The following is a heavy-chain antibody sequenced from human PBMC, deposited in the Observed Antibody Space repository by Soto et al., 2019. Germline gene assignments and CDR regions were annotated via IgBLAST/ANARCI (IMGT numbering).Heavy chain of an antibody. D-gene: IGHD3-16*01. Sequence: GGSLRLSCEATGFTFRSHGMHWVRQAPGKGLEWVAVIWYDGGNKYYADSVKGRLTISRDNSKNTLYLQMNSLRAEDTAVYYCARWGDNQRLDSWGQGTLVTVSS. J-gene: IGHJ4*02. CDR3: ARWGDNQRLDS. CDR1: GFTFRSHG. CDR2: IWYDGGNK. V-gene: IGHV3-33*01.